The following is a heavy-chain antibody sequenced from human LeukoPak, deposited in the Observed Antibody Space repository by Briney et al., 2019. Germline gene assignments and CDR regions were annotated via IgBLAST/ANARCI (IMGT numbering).Heavy chain of an antibody. CDR3: ARAASTGTVDY. J-gene: IGHJ4*02. Sequence: PGGSLRLSCAASRFTFGIYWMSWVRQAPGKALEWVADINQDGSETYYVDSVECRFTISRDNTKNSLYLQMNSLRAEDTALYYCARAASTGTVDYWGQGTLVTVSS. V-gene: IGHV3-7*01. CDR2: INQDGSET. D-gene: IGHD6-13*01. CDR1: RFTFGIYW.